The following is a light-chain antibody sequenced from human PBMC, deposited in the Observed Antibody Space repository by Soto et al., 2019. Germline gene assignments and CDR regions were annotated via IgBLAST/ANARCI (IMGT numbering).Light chain of an antibody. CDR1: QSVSSNY. Sequence: EIVLTQSPGTLSLSPGERATLSCRASQSVSSNYLAWYQQKFGQAPRLLIYDASSRATGVPDRFSGSGSGTDFSLTISRLDPEDFAVYYCLQYGSPPRTFGQGTTVEFK. J-gene: IGKJ1*01. CDR2: DAS. V-gene: IGKV3-20*01. CDR3: LQYGSPPRT.